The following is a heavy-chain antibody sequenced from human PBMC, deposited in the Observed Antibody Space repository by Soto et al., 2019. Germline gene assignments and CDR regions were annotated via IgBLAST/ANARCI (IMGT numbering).Heavy chain of an antibody. V-gene: IGHV4-59*01. J-gene: IGHJ5*02. Sequence: SETLSLTCTVSGGSISNYYWTWIRQPPGKGLEWIGYIYYSGSTNYNPSLKSRVTISVDTSKNQFSLKLSSVTAADTAVYYCAKLRWADYGGISAPWGQGTLVTVSS. CDR1: GGSISNYY. D-gene: IGHD4-17*01. CDR3: AKLRWADYGGISAP. CDR2: IYYSGST.